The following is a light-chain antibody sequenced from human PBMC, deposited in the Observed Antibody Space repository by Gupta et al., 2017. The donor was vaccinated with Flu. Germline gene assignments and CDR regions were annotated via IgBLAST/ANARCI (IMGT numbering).Light chain of an antibody. Sequence: QSVLTQPPSASGAPGQRVTISCSGSGPNIGSNHIYWYQQFPGRAPKLVIYRNDERPSGVPDRLSGSKSGTSGSLAITGLRSEDEAHYYCAAWDDGLNRWVFGGGTKVTVL. CDR2: RND. CDR3: AAWDDGLNRWV. CDR1: GPNIGSNH. V-gene: IGLV1-47*02. J-gene: IGLJ3*02.